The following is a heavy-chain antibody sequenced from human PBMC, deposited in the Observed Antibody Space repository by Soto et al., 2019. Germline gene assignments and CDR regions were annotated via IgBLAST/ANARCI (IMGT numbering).Heavy chain of an antibody. CDR3: VMVRGYNWFDP. CDR2: ISAYNGNT. J-gene: IGHJ5*02. D-gene: IGHD3-10*01. V-gene: IGHV1-18*04. Sequence: ASVKVYCKASGYTFTSYGISWVRQAPGQGLEWMGWISAYNGNTNYAQKLQGRVTMTTDTSTSTAYMELRSLRSDDTAVYYCVMVRGYNWFDPWGQGTLVTVSS. CDR1: GYTFTSYG.